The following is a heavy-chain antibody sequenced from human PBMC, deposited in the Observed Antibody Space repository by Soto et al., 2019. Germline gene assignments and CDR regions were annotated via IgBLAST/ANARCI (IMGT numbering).Heavy chain of an antibody. CDR2: IIPIFGTA. Sequence: SVKVSCKASGGTFSSYASSWVRQAPGQGLEWMGGIIPIFGTANYAQKFQGRVTITADESTSTAYMELSSLRSEDTAVYYCANSVTTLYYYYYGMDVWGQGTTVTVSS. CDR1: GGTFSSYA. CDR3: ANSVTTLYYYYYGMDV. J-gene: IGHJ6*02. D-gene: IGHD4-4*01. V-gene: IGHV1-69*13.